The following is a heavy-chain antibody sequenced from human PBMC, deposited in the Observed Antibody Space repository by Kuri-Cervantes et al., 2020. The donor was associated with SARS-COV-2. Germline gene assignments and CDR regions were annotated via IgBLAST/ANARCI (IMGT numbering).Heavy chain of an antibody. CDR2: INPSGGST. CDR1: GYTFTSYY. J-gene: IGHJ4*02. Sequence: ASVKVSCKASGYTFTSYYMHWVRQAPGQGLEWMGIINPSGGSTSYAQKFQGRVTMTRDTSTSTVYMELSRPRSDDTAVYYCARLTGGYSDYFDSWGQGTLVTVSS. CDR3: ARLTGGYSDYFDS. D-gene: IGHD3-22*01. V-gene: IGHV1-46*01.